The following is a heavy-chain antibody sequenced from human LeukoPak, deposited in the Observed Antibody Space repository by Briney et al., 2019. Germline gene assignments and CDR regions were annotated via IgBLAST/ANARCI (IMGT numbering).Heavy chain of an antibody. J-gene: IGHJ5*02. CDR1: GYTFTSYD. CDR3: ATNILVRDIINWFDP. V-gene: IGHV1-8*01. D-gene: IGHD3-10*01. CDR2: MNPNSGNT. Sequence: ASVEVSCKASGYTFTSYDINWVRQATGQGLEWMGWMNPNSGNTGYAPKFQGRVTITRNTSISTAYMELSSLRYDDTAVYYCATNILVRDIINWFDPWGQGTLVTVSS.